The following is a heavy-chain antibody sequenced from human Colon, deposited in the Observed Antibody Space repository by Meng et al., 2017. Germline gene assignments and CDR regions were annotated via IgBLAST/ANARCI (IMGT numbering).Heavy chain of an antibody. CDR2: INDSGTT. CDR1: GGSLGSRTYH. J-gene: IGHJ4*01. D-gene: IGHD3-10*01. V-gene: IGHV4-39*01. CDR3: ARRAVRGDIDY. Sequence: QLQLQESGPGLVKPSETLSLTCPVSGGSLGSRTYHWGWIRQPPGKGLEWIGSINDSGTTYYHSSLKSRVTISVDTSKMQFSLRLTSATAADTAVYYCARRAVRGDIDYWGHGTLVTVSS.